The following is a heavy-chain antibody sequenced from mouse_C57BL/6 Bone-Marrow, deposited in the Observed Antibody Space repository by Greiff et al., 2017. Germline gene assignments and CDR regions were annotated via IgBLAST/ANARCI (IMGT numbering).Heavy chain of an antibody. CDR3: ARRDYYGSSPFAY. Sequence: QVHVKQPGAELVKPGASVKLSCKASGYTFTSYWMHWVKQRPGQGLEWIGMIHPNSGSTNYNEKFKSKATLTVDKSSSTAYMQLSSLTSEDSAVYYCARRDYYGSSPFAYWGQGTLVTVSA. CDR1: GYTFTSYW. V-gene: IGHV1-64*01. CDR2: IHPNSGST. J-gene: IGHJ3*01. D-gene: IGHD1-1*01.